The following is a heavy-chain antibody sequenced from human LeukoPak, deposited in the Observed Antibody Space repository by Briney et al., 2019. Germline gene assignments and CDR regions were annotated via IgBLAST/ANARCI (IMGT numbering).Heavy chain of an antibody. D-gene: IGHD3-9*01. CDR1: GFTFSGSA. CDR3: TRHQSIFGDAFDI. V-gene: IGHV3-73*01. CDR2: IRSKTDNYAT. Sequence: GGSLRLSCAASGFTFSGSAMHWVRQASGKGLEWVGRIRSKTDNYATAFVASVKGRFTISRDDSKNTAYLQMNSLKSEDTAVYYCTRHQSIFGDAFDIWGQGTMVTVSS. J-gene: IGHJ3*02.